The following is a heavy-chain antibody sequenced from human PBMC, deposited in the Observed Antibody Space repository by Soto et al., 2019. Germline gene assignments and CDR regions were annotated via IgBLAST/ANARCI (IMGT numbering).Heavy chain of an antibody. J-gene: IGHJ3*02. D-gene: IGHD2-15*01. Sequence: QVQLVQSGAEVKKPGSSVKVSCKASGGTFSSYAISWVRQAPGQGLEWMGGIIPIFGTSNYAQKFQGRVTITTEESTSKAYMELSSLRSEDTAVYYCARDLILGYCSGGSCYSSDDAFDIWGQGTMVTVSS. CDR2: IIPIFGTS. CDR3: ARDLILGYCSGGSCYSSDDAFDI. CDR1: GGTFSSYA. V-gene: IGHV1-69*01.